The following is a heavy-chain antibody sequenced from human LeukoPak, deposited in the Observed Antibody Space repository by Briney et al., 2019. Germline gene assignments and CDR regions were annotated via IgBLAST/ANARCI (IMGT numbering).Heavy chain of an antibody. Sequence: GGSLRLSCAASGFTVSSNYMSWVRQAPGKGLEWVSVIYSGGSTYYADSVKGRFTISRDNSKNTLYLQMNSLRAEDTAVYYCARVPTTVTTVYFDYWGQGTLVTVSS. CDR2: IYSGGST. V-gene: IGHV3-53*01. J-gene: IGHJ4*02. CDR3: ARVPTTVTTVYFDY. D-gene: IGHD4-17*01. CDR1: GFTVSSNY.